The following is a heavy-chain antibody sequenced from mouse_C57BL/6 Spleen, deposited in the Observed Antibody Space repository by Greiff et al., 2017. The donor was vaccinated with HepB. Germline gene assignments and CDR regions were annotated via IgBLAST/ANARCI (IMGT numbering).Heavy chain of an antibody. V-gene: IGHV1-64*01. D-gene: IGHD1-1*01. J-gene: IGHJ2*01. CDR1: GYTFTSYW. Sequence: QVQLQQPGAELVKPGASVKLSCKASGYTFTSYWMHWVKQRPGQGLEWIGMIHPNSGSTNYNEKFKSKATLTVAKSSSTAYMQLSSLTSEDAAVYYCARGAVIEDYFEDWGQGTTLTVSS. CDR3: ARGAVIEDYFED. CDR2: IHPNSGST.